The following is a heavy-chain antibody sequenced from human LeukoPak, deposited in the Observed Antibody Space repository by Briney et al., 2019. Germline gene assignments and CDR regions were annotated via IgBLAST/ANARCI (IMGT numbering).Heavy chain of an antibody. V-gene: IGHV4-34*01. CDR1: GGSFSGYY. D-gene: IGHD1-14*01. CDR3: ARAPEYGLYYFDY. CDR2: INHSGST. J-gene: IGHJ4*02. Sequence: SETLSLTCAVYGGSFSGYYWSWIRQPPGKGLEWIGEINHSGSTNYNPSLKSRVSISVDTSKNQFSLKLTSVTAADTAVYYCARAPEYGLYYFDYWGQGTLVTVSS.